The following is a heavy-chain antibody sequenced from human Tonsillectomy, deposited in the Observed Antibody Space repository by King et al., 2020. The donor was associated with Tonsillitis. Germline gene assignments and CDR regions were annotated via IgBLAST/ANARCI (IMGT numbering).Heavy chain of an antibody. CDR3: AKVADSSLCDY. V-gene: IGHV3-23*04. J-gene: IGHJ4*02. CDR1: GFTFSSYA. D-gene: IGHD6-13*01. Sequence: VQLVESGGGLVQPGGYLRLSCAASGFTFSSYAMSGVRQAPGKWLEWVSTISRSGGSTYRADTVKGRFTISRDNSKNTLYLQMNSLRGEDTAVYYCAKVADSSLCDYWGQGTLVTVSS. CDR2: ISRSGGST.